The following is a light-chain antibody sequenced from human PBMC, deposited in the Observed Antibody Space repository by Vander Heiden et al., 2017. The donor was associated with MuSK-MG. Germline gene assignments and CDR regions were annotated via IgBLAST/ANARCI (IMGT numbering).Light chain of an antibody. CDR3: QQSNSTCRT. CDR2: DAS. V-gene: IGKV1-5*03. J-gene: IGKJ1*01. Sequence: MLINTAPSTLSASVGDRVTITCRASQSINSCLAWYQQKPGKAPKLLIYDASSLYSGVPSRFSGSGSGTDFTLTISMLHPDDFATYYCQQSNSTCRTFGQGTKVEIK. CDR1: QSINSC.